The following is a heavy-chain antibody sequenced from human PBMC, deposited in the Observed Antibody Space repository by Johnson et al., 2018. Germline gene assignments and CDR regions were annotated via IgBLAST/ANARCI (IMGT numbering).Heavy chain of an antibody. CDR1: GGSFSDNY. CDR3: ARGDRKSDGISWYVDWFDP. V-gene: IGHV4-34*01. CDR2: RNHGGGT. Sequence: QVQLQQWGAGLLKPSETLSLTCAIYGGSFSDNYWTWIRQPPGKGLEWIGDRNHGGGTHYNPSLKSRVTISFDLSKNQFSLKLTSVTAADTALYHCARGDRKSDGISWYVDWFDPWGQGTLVTVSS. D-gene: IGHD6-13*01. J-gene: IGHJ5*02.